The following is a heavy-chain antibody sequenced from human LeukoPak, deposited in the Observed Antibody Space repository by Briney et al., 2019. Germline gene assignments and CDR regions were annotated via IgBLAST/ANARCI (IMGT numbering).Heavy chain of an antibody. V-gene: IGHV3-30-3*01. CDR1: GFTFSSYA. CDR2: ISYDGSNK. D-gene: IGHD3-10*01. CDR3: ARVRVSLGYYYMDV. J-gene: IGHJ6*03. Sequence: PGGSLRLSCAASGFTFSSYAMHWVRQAPGKGLEWVAVISYDGSNKYYADSVKGRFTISRDNSKITLYLQMNSLRAEDTAVYYCARVRVSLGYYYMDVWGKGTTVTVSS.